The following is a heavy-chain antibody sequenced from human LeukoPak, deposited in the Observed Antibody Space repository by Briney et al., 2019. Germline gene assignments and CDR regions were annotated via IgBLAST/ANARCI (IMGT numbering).Heavy chain of an antibody. CDR1: GFTFSSYA. V-gene: IGHV3-23*01. CDR3: AKSATAMVTFGWLDP. D-gene: IGHD5-18*01. Sequence: AGGSLRLSCAASGFTFSSYAMSWVRQAPGKGLEWVSAISGSGGSTYYADSVKGRFTISRDNSKNTLYLQMNSLRAEDTAVYYCAKSATAMVTFGWLDPWGQGTLVTVSS. CDR2: ISGSGGST. J-gene: IGHJ5*02.